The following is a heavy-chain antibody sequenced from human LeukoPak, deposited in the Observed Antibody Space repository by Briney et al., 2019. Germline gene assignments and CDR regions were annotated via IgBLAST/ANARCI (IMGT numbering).Heavy chain of an antibody. CDR3: ARKGRGVNWFDP. CDR1: GGSISSYY. D-gene: IGHD3-10*01. Sequence: SETLSLTCTVSGGSISSYYWSWIRQPPGKGLEWIGYIYYSGSTNYNPSLKSRVTISVDTSKNQFSLKLSSVTAADTAVYYCARKGRGVNWFDPWGQGTLVAVSS. CDR2: IYYSGST. V-gene: IGHV4-59*01. J-gene: IGHJ5*02.